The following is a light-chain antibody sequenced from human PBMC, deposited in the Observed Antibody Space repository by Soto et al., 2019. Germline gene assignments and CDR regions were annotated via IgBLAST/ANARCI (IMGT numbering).Light chain of an antibody. V-gene: IGLV1-47*02. J-gene: IGLJ2*01. Sequence: QSVLTQPTSASGTPGQRVTISCSGTSSNIGSYYVYWYQQLPGTAPKLLIYSNDQRPSGVPDRFSGSKSGTSASLAISGLRSEDAANYYCAAWDDSLSVVFGGGTKLTVL. CDR3: AAWDDSLSVV. CDR1: SSNIGSYY. CDR2: SND.